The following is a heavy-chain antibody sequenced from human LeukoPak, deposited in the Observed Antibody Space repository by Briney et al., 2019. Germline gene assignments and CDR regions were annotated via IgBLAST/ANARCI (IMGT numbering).Heavy chain of an antibody. J-gene: IGHJ6*02. V-gene: IGHV3-43*02. CDR1: GFTFDDFA. D-gene: IGHD5-18*01. CDR3: AHPGGGVTYYYYGLEV. CDR2: ISGDGGST. Sequence: GGSLRLSCAASGFTFDDFAMHWFAQSPGKGLEWFSLISGDGGSTYYADSVKGRFTISRDNRKNSLNLQVNSLRTEDTALYFCAHPGGGVTYYYYGLEVWGQGTTVTVSS.